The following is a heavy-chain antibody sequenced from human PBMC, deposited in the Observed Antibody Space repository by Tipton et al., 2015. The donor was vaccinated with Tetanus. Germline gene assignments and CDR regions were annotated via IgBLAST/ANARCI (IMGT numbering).Heavy chain of an antibody. CDR2: ISGYNGNT. CDR3: VRAGSQISATTSLDY. D-gene: IGHD1-7*01. V-gene: IGHV1-18*01. J-gene: IGHJ4*02. CDR1: GYTFTSYA. Sequence: QLVQSGGEVKKPGASVKVSCKASGYTFTSYAVTWVRQAPGQGLEWMGWISGYNGNTNFTQKFQGRVTMTTDTSTRTGYMELRSLTSDDTAMYFCVRAGSQISATTSLDYWGQGTLVTVSS.